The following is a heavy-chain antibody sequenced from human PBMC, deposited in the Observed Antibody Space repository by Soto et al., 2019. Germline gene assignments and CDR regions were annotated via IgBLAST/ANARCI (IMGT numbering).Heavy chain of an antibody. V-gene: IGHV3-11*01. Sequence: GGSLRRSCGASGCTFSDDYMSWIRQAPGKGLEWVSYISSSGGTIYYADSVKGRFTISRDNAKNSLFLQMNSLRADDTAVYYCARPRSPRDLSFDSWGQGTPVTVYS. J-gene: IGHJ5*01. CDR3: ARPRSPRDLSFDS. D-gene: IGHD2-15*01. CDR1: GCTFSDDY. CDR2: ISSSGGTI.